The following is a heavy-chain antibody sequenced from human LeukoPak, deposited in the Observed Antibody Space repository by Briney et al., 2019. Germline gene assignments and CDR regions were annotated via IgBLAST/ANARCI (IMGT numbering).Heavy chain of an antibody. J-gene: IGHJ4*02. Sequence: GRSLRLSCAASAFTFDDYAMHWVRQAPGKGLEWVSAISWNSGSIGYADSVKGRFTISRDNAKNSLYLQMNSLRAEDTALYYCAKDAEYDSSGYYFHWGQGTLVTVSS. CDR1: AFTFDDYA. CDR2: ISWNSGSI. V-gene: IGHV3-9*01. D-gene: IGHD3-22*01. CDR3: AKDAEYDSSGYYFH.